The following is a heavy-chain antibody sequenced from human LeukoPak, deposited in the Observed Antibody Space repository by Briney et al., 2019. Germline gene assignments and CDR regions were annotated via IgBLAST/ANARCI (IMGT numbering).Heavy chain of an antibody. CDR3: ARKSSGWYGKHYFDY. CDR2: IYYSGST. D-gene: IGHD6-19*01. Sequence: GPLRLSCAASGFTFSYYYMSWVRQAPGKGLEWIGSIYYSGSTYYNPSLKSRVTISVDTSKNQFSLKLSSVTAADTAVYYCARKSSGWYGKHYFDYWGQGTLVTVSS. V-gene: IGHV4-39*01. J-gene: IGHJ4*02. CDR1: GFTFSYYY.